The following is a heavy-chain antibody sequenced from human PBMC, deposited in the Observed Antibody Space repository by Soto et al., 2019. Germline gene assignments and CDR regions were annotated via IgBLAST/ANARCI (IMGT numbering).Heavy chain of an antibody. CDR1: GYTFTSYG. CDR2: ISTYNGNT. V-gene: IGHV1-18*01. D-gene: IGHD1-26*01. CDR3: ARDGIGY. J-gene: IGHJ4*02. Sequence: QVQLVQSGAEVKKPGASVKVSCKASGYTFTSYGISWVRQAPGQGLEWMGWISTYNGNTDYAQKFQGRVTMTTDTPRSTAYMGRGSLGSDTPAVYSCARDGIGYGGQGTLFTVSS.